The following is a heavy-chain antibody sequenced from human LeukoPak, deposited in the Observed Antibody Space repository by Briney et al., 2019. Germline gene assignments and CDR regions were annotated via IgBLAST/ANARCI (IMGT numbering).Heavy chain of an antibody. D-gene: IGHD4-17*01. V-gene: IGHV1-2*02. CDR3: ARDPGGSTVTLDY. Sequence: GASVKVSCKTSGYTFTGYYLHWVRQAPGQGLEWMGWLKPNSGGTYYAQKFQGRVTMTRDTSIRTAYLEVSSPTSDDTAMYYCARDPGGSTVTLDYWGQGTLVIVS. CDR1: GYTFTGYY. J-gene: IGHJ4*02. CDR2: LKPNSGGT.